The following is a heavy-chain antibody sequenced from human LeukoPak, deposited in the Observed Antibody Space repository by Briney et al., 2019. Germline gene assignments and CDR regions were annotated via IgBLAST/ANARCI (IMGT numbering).Heavy chain of an antibody. CDR1: GGSFGGYY. Sequence: SETLSLTCAVYGGSFGGYYWSWIRQPPGKGLEWIGEINHSGSTNYNPSLKSRVTISVDTSKNQFSLKLSSVTAAGTAVYYCARVVQAVAESPAREDVWGKGTTVTVSS. CDR2: INHSGST. CDR3: ARVVQAVAESPAREDV. J-gene: IGHJ6*04. V-gene: IGHV4-34*01. D-gene: IGHD6-19*01.